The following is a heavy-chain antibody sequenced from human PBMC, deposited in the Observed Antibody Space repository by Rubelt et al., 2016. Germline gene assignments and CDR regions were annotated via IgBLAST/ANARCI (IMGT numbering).Heavy chain of an antibody. CDR1: GDSLSSSSYR. Sequence: GAGLVKPSETLSLTCTVSGDSLSSSSYRWGWIRQPPGKGLEWIGSISDSGSTYYNASLKSRVTVSVDKSKNQFSLKLSSVTAADTAVYYCVRWGGYDFWSGYSPFNWFDPWGQGTLVTVSS. J-gene: IGHJ5*02. V-gene: IGHV4-39*01. D-gene: IGHD3-3*01. CDR3: VRWGGYDFWSGYSPFNWFDP. CDR2: ISDSGST.